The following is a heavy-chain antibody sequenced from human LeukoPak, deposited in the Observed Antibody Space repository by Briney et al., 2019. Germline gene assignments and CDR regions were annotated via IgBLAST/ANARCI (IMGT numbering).Heavy chain of an antibody. V-gene: IGHV3-74*01. CDR1: GFTSSSYW. J-gene: IGHJ6*02. CDR2: INSDGSST. CDR3: AREAPYDILTGWYYGMDV. D-gene: IGHD3-9*01. Sequence: GGSLRLSCAASGFTSSSYWMHWVRQAPGKGLVWVSRINSDGSSTSYADSVKGRFTISRDNAKNTLYLQMNSLRAEDTAVYYCAREAPYDILTGWYYGMDVWGQGTTVTVSS.